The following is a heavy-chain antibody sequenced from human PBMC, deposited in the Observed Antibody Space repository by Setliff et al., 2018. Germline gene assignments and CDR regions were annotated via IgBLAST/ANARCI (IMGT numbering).Heavy chain of an antibody. CDR2: IYSSGST. CDR3: AREGFYCTNGVCYRPFDY. Sequence: PSETLSLTCTVSGDSIINYYWSWIRQPPGKGLEWIGNIYSSGSTNYNPSLKSRXXISVDTSKNQFSLNLTSVTAADTAVYYCAREGFYCTNGVCYRPFDYWGQGTLVTVSS. CDR1: GDSIINYY. D-gene: IGHD2-8*01. V-gene: IGHV4-4*08. J-gene: IGHJ4*02.